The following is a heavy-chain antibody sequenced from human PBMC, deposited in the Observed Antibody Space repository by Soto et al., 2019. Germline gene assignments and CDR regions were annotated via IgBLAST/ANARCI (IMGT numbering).Heavy chain of an antibody. Sequence: QVQLVESGGGVVQPGRSLRLSCAASGFTFNTYTLHWVRQAPGKGLEWVATISYAGITSSYTDSVKGRFTISRDNSKNTLYLQVHSMRTEDTAMFYCARDDPYLYGSGGGDAFDFWGQGTMVTVSP. CDR3: ARDDPYLYGSGGGDAFDF. CDR1: GFTFNTYT. J-gene: IGHJ3*01. CDR2: ISYAGITS. V-gene: IGHV3-30*04. D-gene: IGHD3-10*01.